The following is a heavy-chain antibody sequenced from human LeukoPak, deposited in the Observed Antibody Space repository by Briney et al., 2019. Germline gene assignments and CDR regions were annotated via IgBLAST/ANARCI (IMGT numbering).Heavy chain of an antibody. V-gene: IGHV4-39*01. J-gene: IGHJ4*01. CDR2: SHYSGST. CDR1: GGSIRGSSYY. D-gene: IGHD5-12*01. CDR3: ATDLDGYSGYDFASFAY. Sequence: PSETLSLTCTVSGGSIRGSSYYWVWMRQPPGKGLECIGSSHYSGSTYYNPSLKSRVTISVDTSKNQFSLRVSSVTAADTAVYYCATDLDGYSGYDFASFAYWGQGTLVTVSS.